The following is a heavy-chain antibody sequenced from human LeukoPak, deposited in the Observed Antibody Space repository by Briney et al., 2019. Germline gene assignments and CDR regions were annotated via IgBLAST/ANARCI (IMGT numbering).Heavy chain of an antibody. CDR1: GGSISSGGSY. D-gene: IGHD3-3*01. CDR2: IYYSGST. J-gene: IGHJ6*02. V-gene: IGHV4-61*08. Sequence: SQTLSITCAVSGGSISSGGSYWSWIRQPPGKGLEWIGYIYYSGSTSYNPSLKSRVTISVDTSKNQFSLKLSSVTAADTAVYYCARATSGTIYGMDIWGQGTTVTVSS. CDR3: ARATSGTIYGMDI.